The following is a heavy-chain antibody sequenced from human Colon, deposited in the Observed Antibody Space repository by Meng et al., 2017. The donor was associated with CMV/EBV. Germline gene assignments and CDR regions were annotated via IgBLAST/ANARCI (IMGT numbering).Heavy chain of an antibody. D-gene: IGHD3-10*01. V-gene: IGHV3-21*04. CDR3: ARGGSRSYFFDN. CDR2: ISISSSYI. J-gene: IGHJ4*02. Sequence: GESLKISCAASGFNLNTYSMNWLRQAPGRGLGWVASISISSSYIYYADSVTGRFTISRDNAKNSSSLHMNSLRAEDTATYYCARGGSRSYFFDNWGQGTLVTVSS. CDR1: GFNLNTYS.